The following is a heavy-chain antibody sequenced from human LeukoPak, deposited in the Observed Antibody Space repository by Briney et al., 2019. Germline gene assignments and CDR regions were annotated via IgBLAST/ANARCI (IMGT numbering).Heavy chain of an antibody. V-gene: IGHV3-30*02. J-gene: IGHJ4*02. Sequence: PGGSLRLSCAASGFTFSSYTMYWVRQAPGKGLEWVACIHSDGSKKYYADSVKGRFTISRDNSKNTLSLQMNSLRAEDTAVYYCAKEPTSRGYNDIDYWGQGTLVTVSS. CDR3: AKEPTSRGYNDIDY. CDR2: IHSDGSKK. CDR1: GFTFSSYT. D-gene: IGHD3-22*01.